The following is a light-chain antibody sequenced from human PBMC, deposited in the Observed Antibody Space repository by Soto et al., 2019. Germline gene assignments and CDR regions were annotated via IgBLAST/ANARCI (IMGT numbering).Light chain of an antibody. J-gene: IGKJ5*01. Sequence: EIVMTQSPATLSVSPGGRATLSCRASHSISNYLAWYQQKPGQAPRLLIYDASTRATGIPARFSGSGSGTDFTLTISSLEPEDFAVYYCQQRSDWITVGQGTRLEIK. CDR1: HSISNY. CDR2: DAS. CDR3: QQRSDWIT. V-gene: IGKV3-11*01.